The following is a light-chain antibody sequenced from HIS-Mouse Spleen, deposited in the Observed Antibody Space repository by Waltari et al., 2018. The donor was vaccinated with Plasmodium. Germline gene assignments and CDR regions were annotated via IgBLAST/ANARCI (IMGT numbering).Light chain of an antibody. V-gene: IGKV3-15*01. CDR3: QQYNNWSFT. J-gene: IGKJ3*01. CDR1: QRVSRN. CDR2: GAS. Sequence: EIVITQSPANLSVSPGETATLSCRASQRVSRNLAWYQQKPGQAPRLLIYGASTRAPGIPARFSGSGSGTEFTLTISSLQSEDFAVYYCQQYNNWSFTFGPGTKVDIK.